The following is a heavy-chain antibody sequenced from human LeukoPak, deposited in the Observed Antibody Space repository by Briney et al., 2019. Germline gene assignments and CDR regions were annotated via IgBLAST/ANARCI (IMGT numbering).Heavy chain of an antibody. V-gene: IGHV1-8*01. CDR3: ASPSYDSSGYGSFDI. CDR1: GYTFTSYD. Sequence: ASVKVSCKASGYTFTSYDINWVRQATGQGLEWMGWMKPNSGITGYAQKFQGRVTMTRNTSINTAYMELSSLRSEDTALYYCASPSYDSSGYGSFDIWGQGTMVTVSS. D-gene: IGHD3-22*01. J-gene: IGHJ3*02. CDR2: MKPNSGIT.